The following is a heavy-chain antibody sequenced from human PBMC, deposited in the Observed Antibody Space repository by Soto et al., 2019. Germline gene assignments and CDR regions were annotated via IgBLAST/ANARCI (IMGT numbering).Heavy chain of an antibody. J-gene: IGHJ6*02. CDR2: IYYSGST. D-gene: IGHD5-12*01. CDR3: ARGGEMATINYYYYGMDV. V-gene: IGHV4-59*01. CDR1: GGSISSYY. Sequence: PSETLSLTCTVSGGSISSYYWSWIRQPPGKGLEWIGYIYYSGSTNYNPSLKSRVTISVDTSKNQFSLKLSSVTAADTAVYYCARGGEMATINYYYYGMDVWGQGTTVTVSS.